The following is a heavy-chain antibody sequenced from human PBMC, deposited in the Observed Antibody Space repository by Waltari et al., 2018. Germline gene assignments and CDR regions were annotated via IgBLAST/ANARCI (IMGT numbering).Heavy chain of an antibody. J-gene: IGHJ5*02. CDR1: GGSISSGGYY. Sequence: QVQLQESGPGLVKPSQTLSLTCTVSGGSISSGGYYWSWIRQHPGKGLEWIGYIYYSGSTYYNPSLKSRVTISVDTSKNQFSLKLSSVTAADTAVYYCARVFKGSGSYLYNWFDPWGQGTLVTVSS. V-gene: IGHV4-31*03. CDR3: ARVFKGSGSYLYNWFDP. CDR2: IYYSGST. D-gene: IGHD3-10*01.